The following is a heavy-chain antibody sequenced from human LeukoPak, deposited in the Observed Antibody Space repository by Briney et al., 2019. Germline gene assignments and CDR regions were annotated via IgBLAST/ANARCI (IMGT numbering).Heavy chain of an antibody. CDR2: ISGSGGST. Sequence: PGGSLRLSCAASGFTFSSYAMSWVRQAPGKGLEWVSAISGSGGSTYYADSVKGRFTISRDNSKNTLYLQMNSLRAEDTAVYYCAKDLTHTAMVIRGFDYWGQGTLVTVSS. V-gene: IGHV3-23*01. J-gene: IGHJ4*02. CDR3: AKDLTHTAMVIRGFDY. D-gene: IGHD5-18*01. CDR1: GFTFSSYA.